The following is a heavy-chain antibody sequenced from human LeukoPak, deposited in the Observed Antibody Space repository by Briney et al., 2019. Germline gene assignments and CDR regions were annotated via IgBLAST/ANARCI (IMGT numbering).Heavy chain of an antibody. V-gene: IGHV4-59*12. CDR2: IYYSGST. Sequence: SETLSLTCTVSGGSISSYYWSWIRQPPGKGLEWIGYIYYSGSTNYNPSLKSRVTISVDTSKNQFSLKLSSVTAADTAVYYCARPYRDGMDVWGKGTTVTISS. D-gene: IGHD1-1*01. CDR1: GGSISSYY. J-gene: IGHJ6*03. CDR3: ARPYRDGMDV.